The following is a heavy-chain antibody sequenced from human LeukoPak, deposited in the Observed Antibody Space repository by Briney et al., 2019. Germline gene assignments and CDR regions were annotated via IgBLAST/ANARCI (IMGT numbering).Heavy chain of an antibody. Sequence: GGSLRLSCAASGFTFGDHYMDWVRQAPGKGLEWVSIIYGAGTTNYADSVKGRFTISRDSSTNTLYLRMNSLRAGDTAVYFCAKILSDTNGWYHFDYWGQGALVTVSS. CDR2: IYGAGTT. D-gene: IGHD6-19*01. J-gene: IGHJ4*02. CDR3: AKILSDTNGWYHFDY. V-gene: IGHV3-66*01. CDR1: GFTFGDHY.